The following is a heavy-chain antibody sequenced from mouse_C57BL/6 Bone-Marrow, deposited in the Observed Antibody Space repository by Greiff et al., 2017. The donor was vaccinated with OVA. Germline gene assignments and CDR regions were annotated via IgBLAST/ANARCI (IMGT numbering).Heavy chain of an antibody. CDR1: GFTFSDYG. J-gene: IGHJ2*01. Sequence: EVQGVESGGGLVKPGGSLKLSCAASGFTFSDYGMHWVRPAPEKGLEWVAYISSGSSTIYYADTVKGRFTISRDNAKNTLFLQMTSLRSEDTAMYYCARPHDGYLYYCDYWGQGTTLTVSS. CDR2: ISSGSSTI. V-gene: IGHV5-17*01. D-gene: IGHD2-3*01. CDR3: ARPHDGYLYYCDY.